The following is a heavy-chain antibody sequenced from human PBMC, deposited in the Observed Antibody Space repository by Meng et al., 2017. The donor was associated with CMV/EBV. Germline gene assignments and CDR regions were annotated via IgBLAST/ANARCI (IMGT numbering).Heavy chain of an antibody. V-gene: IGHV1-69*01. CDR1: GGTFSSYA. D-gene: IGHD1-26*01. Sequence: CKASGGTFSSYAISWVRQAPGQGLEWMGGIIPIFGTANYAQKFQGRVTITADESTSTAYMELSSLRSEDTAAYYCARCRTELVLPDYWGQGTPVTVSS. CDR3: ARCRTELVLPDY. J-gene: IGHJ4*02. CDR2: IIPIFGTA.